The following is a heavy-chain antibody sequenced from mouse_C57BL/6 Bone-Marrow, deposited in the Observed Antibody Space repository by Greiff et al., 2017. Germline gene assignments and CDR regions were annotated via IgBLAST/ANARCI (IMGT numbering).Heavy chain of an antibody. V-gene: IGHV1-80*01. Sequence: QVQLQQSGAELVKPGASVKISCKASGYAFSSYWMNWVKQRPGKGLEWIGQIYPGDGDTNYNGKFKGKATLTADNSTSTAYMQLSSLTSEDSAVYFCASLDSSGLDYWGQGTTLTVSS. D-gene: IGHD3-2*02. CDR1: GYAFSSYW. J-gene: IGHJ2*01. CDR3: ASLDSSGLDY. CDR2: IYPGDGDT.